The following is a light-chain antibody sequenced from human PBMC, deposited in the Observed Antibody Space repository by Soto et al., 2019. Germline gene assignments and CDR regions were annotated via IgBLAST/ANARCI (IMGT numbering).Light chain of an antibody. CDR2: GAS. CDR3: QQYNNWPPWT. Sequence: EMGMTQSPASLSVSPGERATLSCRASQSVSSNLAWYQQKPGQAPRLLIYGASTRATGIPARFSGSGSGTEFTLTISSLQSEDFAVYSCQQYNNWPPWTFGQGTKVDSK. CDR1: QSVSSN. V-gene: IGKV3-15*01. J-gene: IGKJ1*01.